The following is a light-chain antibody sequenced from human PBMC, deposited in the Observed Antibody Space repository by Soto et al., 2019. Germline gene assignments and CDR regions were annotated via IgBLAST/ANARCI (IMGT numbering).Light chain of an antibody. Sequence: DIQITQSPSTLSESVGDRVTIACRASQSINIWLAWYQQKPGRAPKLLIYRASTLESGVPSRFSGSGSGTEFTLTISRLQPDDFATYYCQQYNVYWTFGQGTKVDIK. J-gene: IGKJ1*01. CDR1: QSINIW. CDR3: QQYNVYWT. CDR2: RAS. V-gene: IGKV1-5*03.